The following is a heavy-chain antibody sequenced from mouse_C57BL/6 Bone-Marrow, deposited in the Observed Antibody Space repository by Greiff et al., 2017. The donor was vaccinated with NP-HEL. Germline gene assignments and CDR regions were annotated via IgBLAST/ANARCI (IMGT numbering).Heavy chain of an antibody. V-gene: IGHV7-1*01. CDR3: ARAVVADWYFDV. D-gene: IGHD1-1*01. CDR2: SRNKANDYTT. J-gene: IGHJ1*03. Sequence: EVKLMESGGGLVQSGRSLRLSCATSGFTFSDFYMEWVRQAPGKGLEWIAASRNKANDYTTEYSASVKGRFIVSRDTSQSILYLQMNALRAEDTAIYYCARAVVADWYFDVWGTGTTVTVSS. CDR1: GFTFSDFY.